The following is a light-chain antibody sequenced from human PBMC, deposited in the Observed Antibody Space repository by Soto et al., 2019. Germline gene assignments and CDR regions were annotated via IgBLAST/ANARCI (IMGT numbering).Light chain of an antibody. J-gene: IGLJ3*02. Sequence: QPVLTQSPSASAYLGASVKLTCTLSSGHSSYALAWHQQQPEKGPRYLMNLNSDGSHSKGDGIPDRFSGSSSVAERYLPISSLQSENEADYYGQTLFTGIQVVGGGTNVT. V-gene: IGLV4-69*01. CDR3: QTLFTGIQV. CDR1: SGHSSYA. CDR2: LNSDGSH.